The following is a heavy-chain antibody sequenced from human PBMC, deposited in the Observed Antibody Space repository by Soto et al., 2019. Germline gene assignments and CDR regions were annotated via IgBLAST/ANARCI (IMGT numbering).Heavy chain of an antibody. V-gene: IGHV1-2*04. J-gene: IGHJ6*02. CDR3: ARGGGDNWNYGVYYYYYGMDV. CDR2: INPNSGGT. Sequence: ASVKVSCKASGYTFTGYYMHWVRQAPGQGLEWMGWINPNSGGTNYAQKFQGWVTMTRDTSISTAYMELSRLRSDDAAVDYCARGGGDNWNYGVYYYYYGMDVWGQGTTVTVSS. CDR1: GYTFTGYY. D-gene: IGHD1-7*01.